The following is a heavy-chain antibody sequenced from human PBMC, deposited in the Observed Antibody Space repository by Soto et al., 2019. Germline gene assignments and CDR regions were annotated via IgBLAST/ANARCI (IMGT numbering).Heavy chain of an antibody. V-gene: IGHV1-69*13. CDR1: GGTFSSYA. J-gene: IGHJ6*02. CDR2: IIPIFGTA. D-gene: IGHD1-26*01. Sequence: SVKVSCKASGGTFSSYAISWVRQAPGQGLEWMGGIIPIFGTANYAQKFQGRVTITADESTSTAYMELSSLRSEDTAVYYCAREGGGELRYYYYGMDVWGQGTTVTVSS. CDR3: AREGGGELRYYYYGMDV.